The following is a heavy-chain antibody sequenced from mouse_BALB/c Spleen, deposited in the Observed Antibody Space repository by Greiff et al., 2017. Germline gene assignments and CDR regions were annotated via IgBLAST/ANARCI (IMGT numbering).Heavy chain of an antibody. D-gene: IGHD2-9*01. CDR1: GYTFTDYN. CDR3: ARPSYYGYDWFAY. CDR2: IYPYNGGT. Sequence: EVQLQQSGPELVKPGASVKISCKASGYTFTDYNMHWVKQSHGKSLEWIGYIYPYNGGTGYNQKFKSKATLTVDNSSSTAYMELRSLTSEDSAVYYCARPSYYGYDWFAYWGQGTLVTVSA. J-gene: IGHJ3*01. V-gene: IGHV1S29*02.